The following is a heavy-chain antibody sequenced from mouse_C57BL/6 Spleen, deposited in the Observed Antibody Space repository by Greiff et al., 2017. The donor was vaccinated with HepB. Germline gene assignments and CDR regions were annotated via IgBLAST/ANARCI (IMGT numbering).Heavy chain of an antibody. J-gene: IGHJ1*03. Sequence: EVMLVESGGGLVKPGGSLKLSCAASGFTFSSYAMSWVRQTPEKRLEWVATISDGGSYTYYPDNVKGRFTISRDNAKNNLYLQMSHLKSEDTAMYYCAREQERYDYDSWYFDVWGTGTTVTVSS. V-gene: IGHV5-4*01. D-gene: IGHD2-4*01. CDR1: GFTFSSYA. CDR3: AREQERYDYDSWYFDV. CDR2: ISDGGSYT.